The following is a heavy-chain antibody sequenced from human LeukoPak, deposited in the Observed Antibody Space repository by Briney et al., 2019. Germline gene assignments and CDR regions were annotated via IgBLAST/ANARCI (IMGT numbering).Heavy chain of an antibody. CDR2: IYYSGST. CDR1: GGSISSSSYY. CDR3: ARGRGETIVVVVAATQPSGFDP. J-gene: IGHJ5*02. V-gene: IGHV4-39*07. Sequence: SETLSLTCTVSGGSISSSSYYWGWIRQPPGKGLEWIGSIYYSGSTYYNPSLKSRVTISVDTSKNQFSLKLSSVTAADTAVYYCARGRGETIVVVVAATQPSGFDPWGQGTLVTVSS. D-gene: IGHD2-15*01.